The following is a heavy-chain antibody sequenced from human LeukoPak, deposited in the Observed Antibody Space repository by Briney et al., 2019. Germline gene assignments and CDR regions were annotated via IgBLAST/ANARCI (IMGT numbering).Heavy chain of an antibody. CDR3: SGPQAGAAFEI. V-gene: IGHV4-34*01. CDR2: INHSGGT. CDR1: GGSFSAYS. J-gene: IGHJ3*02. D-gene: IGHD6-13*01. Sequence: PSETLSLTCAVYGGSFSAYSWTWIRQPPGKGLEWIGEINHSGGTNHNPSLKSRVSISRDSSKNHIFQKLRSVTAADTAVYYCSGPQAGAAFEIWSQGTMVTVSS.